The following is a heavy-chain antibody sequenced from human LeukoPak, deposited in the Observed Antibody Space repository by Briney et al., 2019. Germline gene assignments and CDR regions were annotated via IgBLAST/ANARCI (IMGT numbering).Heavy chain of an antibody. J-gene: IGHJ2*01. CDR2: IYYSGST. V-gene: IGHV4-34*11. CDR3: ARDQRTYSSGWYPRIWYFDL. CDR1: GESFSAYY. Sequence: SETLSLTCAVYGESFSAYYWIWIRQPPGKGLEWIGSIYYSGSTYYNPSLKSRVTISVDTSKNQFSLKLSSVTAADTAVYYCARDQRTYSSGWYPRIWYFDLWGRGTLVTVSS. D-gene: IGHD6-19*01.